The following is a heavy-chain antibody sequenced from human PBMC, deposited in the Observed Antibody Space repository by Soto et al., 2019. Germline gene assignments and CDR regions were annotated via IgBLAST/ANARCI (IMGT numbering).Heavy chain of an antibody. V-gene: IGHV1-69*01. CDR2: GSA. Sequence: QVQLVQSGAEVKKPGSSVKVSCKASGGTFSIYTISWVRQAPGQGLEWMGGSANSAQKFQGRLTVTADESTSTVYLELSSLTPEDTAVYYCAREGPPDIAWFDPWGQGTLVSVSS. J-gene: IGHJ5*02. D-gene: IGHD2-15*01. CDR1: GGTFSIYT. CDR3: AREGPPDIAWFDP.